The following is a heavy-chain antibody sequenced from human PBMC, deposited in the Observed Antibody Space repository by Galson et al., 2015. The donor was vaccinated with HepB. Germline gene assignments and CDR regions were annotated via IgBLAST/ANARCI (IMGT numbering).Heavy chain of an antibody. CDR3: ARGPRRRSSSWSMDY. CDR1: GYTFTSYG. J-gene: IGHJ4*02. D-gene: IGHD6-13*01. Sequence: SVKVSCKASGYTFTSYGISWVRQAPGQGLEWMGWISAYNGNTNYAQKFQGRVTITADESTSTAYMELSSLRSEDTAVYYCARGPRRRSSSWSMDYWGQGTLVTVSS. V-gene: IGHV1-18*04. CDR2: ISAYNGNT.